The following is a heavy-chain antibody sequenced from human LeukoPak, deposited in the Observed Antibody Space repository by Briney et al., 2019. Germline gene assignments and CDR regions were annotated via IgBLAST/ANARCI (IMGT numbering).Heavy chain of an antibody. V-gene: IGHV1-18*01. J-gene: IGHJ4*02. CDR3: ARDRPVVAATEGFDY. D-gene: IGHD2-15*01. CDR1: GYTFTSYG. CDR2: ISAYNGNT. Sequence: ASVKVSCKASGYTFTSYGTSWVRQAPGQGLEWMGWISAYNGNTNYAQKLQGRVTMTTDTSTSTAYMELRSLRSDDTAVYYCARDRPVVAATEGFDYWGQGTLVTVSS.